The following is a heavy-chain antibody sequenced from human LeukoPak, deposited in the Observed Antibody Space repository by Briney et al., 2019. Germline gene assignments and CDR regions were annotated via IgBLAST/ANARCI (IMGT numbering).Heavy chain of an antibody. CDR2: ISRSGSPI. CDR1: GFTFSDYY. CDR3: ARVLLADGYKEMATVGYFDY. V-gene: IGHV3-11*04. J-gene: IGHJ4*02. D-gene: IGHD5-24*01. Sequence: GGSLRLSCAASGFTFSDYYMSWNRQVPGKGLEWVSYISRSGSPIYYADSVKGRFTISRDNAKNSLYLQMNRLRAEDTAVYYCARVLLADGYKEMATVGYFDYWGQGTLVTVSS.